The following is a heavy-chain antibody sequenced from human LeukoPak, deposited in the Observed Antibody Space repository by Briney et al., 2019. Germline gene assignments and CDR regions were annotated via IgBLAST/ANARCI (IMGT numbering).Heavy chain of an antibody. J-gene: IGHJ6*03. V-gene: IGHV4-39*07. CDR2: IYYSGST. D-gene: IGHD5-18*01. Sequence: PSETLSLTCTVSGGSISNYYWGWIRQPPGKGLEWIGSIYYSGSTYYNPSLKSRVTISVDTSKNQFSLKLSSVTAADTAVYYCARDRPRLRGYSYGYYYYMDVWGKGTTVTVSS. CDR3: ARDRPRLRGYSYGYYYYMDV. CDR1: GGSISNYY.